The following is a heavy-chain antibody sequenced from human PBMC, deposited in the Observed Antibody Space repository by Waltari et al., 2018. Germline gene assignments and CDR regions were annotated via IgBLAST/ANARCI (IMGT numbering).Heavy chain of an antibody. D-gene: IGHD3-3*01. CDR1: GLNININY. Sequence: EEQLVESGGGLVQPGGSLRLSCAVSGLNININYMSWVRQAPGKGQEWVSVIYSGGNTYYADSVKGRFIISRDTSKNTLYLQMNSLRAEDTAIYYCARDHHVLRFSYGLDVWGQGTTVTVSS. J-gene: IGHJ6*02. V-gene: IGHV3-66*01. CDR3: ARDHHVLRFSYGLDV. CDR2: IYSGGNT.